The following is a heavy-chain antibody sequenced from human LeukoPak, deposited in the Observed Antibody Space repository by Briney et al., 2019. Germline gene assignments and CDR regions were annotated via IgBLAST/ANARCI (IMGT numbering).Heavy chain of an antibody. CDR1: GSTLTELS. CDR2: FHAEDGQI. J-gene: IGHJ6*04. V-gene: IGHV1-24*01. D-gene: IGHD3-10*02. CDR3: AELGITMIGGV. Sequence: GASVKVSCKVSGSTLTELSIHWVRQAPGKGLEWMGGFHAEDGQITYAQKFQGRFTMTEDTSTDTAYMELNSLRAEDTAVYYCAELGITMIGGVWGKGTTVTISS.